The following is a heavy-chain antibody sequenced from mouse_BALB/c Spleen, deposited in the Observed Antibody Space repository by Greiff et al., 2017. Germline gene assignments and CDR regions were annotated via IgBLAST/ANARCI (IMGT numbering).Heavy chain of an antibody. CDR2: IYPGNVNT. CDR3: ARSDYGSSPDY. V-gene: IGHV1S56*01. CDR1: GYTFTSYY. Sequence: QVQLQQSGPELVKPGASVRISCKASGYTFTSYYIHWVKQRPGQGLEWIGWIYPGNVNTKYNEKFKGKATLTADKSSSTAYMQLSSLTSEDSAVYFCARSDYGSSPDYWGQGTTLTVSS. J-gene: IGHJ2*01. D-gene: IGHD1-1*01.